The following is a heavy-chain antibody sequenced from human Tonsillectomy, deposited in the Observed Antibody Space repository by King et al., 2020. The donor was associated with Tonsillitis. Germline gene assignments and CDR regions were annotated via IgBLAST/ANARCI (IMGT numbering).Heavy chain of an antibody. CDR2: ISWDGGST. CDR1: GFTFDDYT. V-gene: IGHV3-43*01. CDR3: ARGALVVITGGAFDN. Sequence: VQLVESGGVVVQPGGSLRLSCAASGFTFDDYTMHWVRQAPGKGLEGVSLISWDGGSTYYVASVRGRFTISRDNSNNSLYLQMDSLRTEDTALYYCARGALVVITGGAFDNW. J-gene: IGHJ3*02. D-gene: IGHD3-22*01.